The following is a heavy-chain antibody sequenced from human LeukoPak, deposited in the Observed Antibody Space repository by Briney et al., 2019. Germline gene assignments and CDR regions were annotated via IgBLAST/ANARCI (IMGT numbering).Heavy chain of an antibody. CDR1: GFTFSGYI. CDR2: ISSTSNTI. V-gene: IGHV3-48*01. D-gene: IGHD6-19*01. CDR3: ARDQWHDY. J-gene: IGHJ4*02. Sequence: PGGSLRLSCAASGFTFSGYILNWVRQAPGKGLEWVSFISSTSNTIYYADSVKGRFTVSRDNAKNSLYLQMNSLRAEDTAVYYCARDQWHDYWGQGTLVTVSS.